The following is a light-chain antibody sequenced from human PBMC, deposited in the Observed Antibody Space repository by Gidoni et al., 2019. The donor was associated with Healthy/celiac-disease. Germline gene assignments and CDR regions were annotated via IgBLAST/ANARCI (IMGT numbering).Light chain of an antibody. Sequence: QSALTQPASVSGSPGQSITISCTGTSSDVGGYHYVSWYQQHPGKAPKLMIYDVRNRPSGVSNRFSGSKSGNTASLTISGLQAEDEADYYCSSYTSSSTLVVFGGGTKLTV. V-gene: IGLV2-14*01. CDR3: SSYTSSSTLVV. CDR2: DVR. CDR1: SSDVGGYHY. J-gene: IGLJ2*01.